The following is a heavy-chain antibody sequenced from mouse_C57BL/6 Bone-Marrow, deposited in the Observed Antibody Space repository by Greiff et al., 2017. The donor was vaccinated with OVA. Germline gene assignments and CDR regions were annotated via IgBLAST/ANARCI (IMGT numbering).Heavy chain of an antibody. CDR2: ISDGGSYT. J-gene: IGHJ3*01. Sequence: EVKLVESGGGLVKPGGSLKLSCAASGFTFSSYAMSWVRQTPEKRLEWVATISDGGSYTSYPDNVKGRFTISRDNAKNNLYLQMSHLESEETAMYYWARDGSSGYPWFAYWGQGTLVTVSA. CDR3: ARDGSSGYPWFAY. V-gene: IGHV5-4*01. D-gene: IGHD3-2*02. CDR1: GFTFSSYA.